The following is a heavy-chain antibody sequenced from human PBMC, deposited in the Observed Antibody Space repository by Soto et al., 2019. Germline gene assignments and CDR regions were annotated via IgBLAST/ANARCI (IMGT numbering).Heavy chain of an antibody. V-gene: IGHV3-23*01. CDR3: AKVVVELAYYYYMDV. CDR1: GFTFSSYA. J-gene: IGHJ6*03. CDR2: ISVSGGST. Sequence: GGSLRLSCAASGFTFSSYAMSWVRQAPGKGLEWVSAISVSGGSTYYADSVKGRFTISRDNSKNTLYLQMNSLRAEDTAVYYCAKVVVELAYYYYMDVWGKGTTVTVSS. D-gene: IGHD1-7*01.